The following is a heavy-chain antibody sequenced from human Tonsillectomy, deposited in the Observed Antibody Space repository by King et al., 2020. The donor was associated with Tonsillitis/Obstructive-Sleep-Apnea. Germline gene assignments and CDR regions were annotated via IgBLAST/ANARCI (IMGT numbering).Heavy chain of an antibody. CDR2: INHSGST. V-gene: IGHV4-34*01. CDR1: GGSFSGYY. D-gene: IGHD4-11*01. CDR3: ARERGDYRYYYYYMDV. J-gene: IGHJ6*03. Sequence: VQLPQWGAGLLKPSETLSLTCAVYGGSFSGYYWSWIRQPPGKGLEWIGEINHSGSTNYNPSLKSRVTISVDTSKNQFSLKLSSVTAADTAVYYCARERGDYRYYYYYMDVWGKGTTVTVSS.